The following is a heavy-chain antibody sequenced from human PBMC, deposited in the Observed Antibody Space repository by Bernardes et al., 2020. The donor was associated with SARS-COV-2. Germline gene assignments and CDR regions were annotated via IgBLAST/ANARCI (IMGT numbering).Heavy chain of an antibody. V-gene: IGHV4-4*02. CDR3: ARRVDVLTGSYDAFDI. CDR2: IYHSGSS. J-gene: IGHJ3*02. Sequence: ETLSLTCAVSGDSIGDNYWWTWVRQSPGKGLEWIGEIYHSGSSNFNPSLKSRVGIAVDKSKNLFSLKLTSVTAADTAVYYCARRVDVLTGSYDAFDIWGQGTMVTVSS. CDR1: GDSIGDNYW. D-gene: IGHD3-9*01.